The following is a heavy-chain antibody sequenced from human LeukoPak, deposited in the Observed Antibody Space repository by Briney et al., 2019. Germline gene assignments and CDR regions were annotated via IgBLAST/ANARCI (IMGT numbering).Heavy chain of an antibody. V-gene: IGHV4-4*07. J-gene: IGHJ4*02. CDR3: ARGHSGWWGGDLFDY. D-gene: IGHD6-19*01. CDR2: IYTSGST. Sequence: SETLSLTCTVSGGSISNYYWSWIRQPAGKGLEWIGRIYTSGSTNYNPSLKSRVAMSVDTSKNQFSLKLSSVTAADTAVYYCARGHSGWWGGDLFDYWGQGTLVTVSS. CDR1: GGSISNYY.